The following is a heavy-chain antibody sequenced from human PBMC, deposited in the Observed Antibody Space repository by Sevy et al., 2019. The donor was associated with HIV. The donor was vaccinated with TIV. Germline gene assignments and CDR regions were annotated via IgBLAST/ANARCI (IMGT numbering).Heavy chain of an antibody. J-gene: IGHJ5*02. Sequence: SETVSLTCTVSGDSITRYFWSWIRQPPGKGLEWIGYMYYSGSTNYNPSLKRRVSLSIDTSKNEFSLTLSSVTAADTAVYYCARDYRRDFWSGYSNYFDPWGPGILVTVSS. V-gene: IGHV4-59*01. CDR3: ARDYRRDFWSGYSNYFDP. CDR2: MYYSGST. D-gene: IGHD3-3*01. CDR1: GDSITRYF.